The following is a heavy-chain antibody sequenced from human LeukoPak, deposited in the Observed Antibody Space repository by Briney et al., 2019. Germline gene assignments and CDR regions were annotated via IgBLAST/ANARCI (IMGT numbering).Heavy chain of an antibody. D-gene: IGHD6-19*01. V-gene: IGHV3-9*01. J-gene: IGHJ3*02. Sequence: GGSLRLSCAASGFTFDDYAMHWVRQAPGKGLEWVSGISWNSGSPGYADSVKGRFTISRDNAKNSLYLQMNSLRVEDTALYYCAKGLYSSGWYKGYAFDMWGQGTMVTVSS. CDR1: GFTFDDYA. CDR3: AKGLYSSGWYKGYAFDM. CDR2: ISWNSGSP.